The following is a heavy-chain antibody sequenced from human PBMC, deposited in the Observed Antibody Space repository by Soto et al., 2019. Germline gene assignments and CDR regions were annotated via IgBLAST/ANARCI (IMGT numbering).Heavy chain of an antibody. CDR1: GGSMSSYY. D-gene: IGHD2-15*01. J-gene: IGHJ4*02. CDR2: ISYSGST. V-gene: IGHV4-59*01. Sequence: SETLSLTCTVSGGSMSSYYWTWLRQSPGRGLEWIGYISYSGSTYYNPSLKSRVTISADTSKNQFPLRMKSMNAADPAVYYCARADPDAPVGYWGQGTLVTVSS. CDR3: ARADPDAPVGY.